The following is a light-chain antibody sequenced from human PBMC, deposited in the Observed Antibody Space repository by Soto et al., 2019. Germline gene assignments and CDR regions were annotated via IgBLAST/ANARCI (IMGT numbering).Light chain of an antibody. CDR1: SSDVVAYNY. J-gene: IGLJ1*01. Sequence: QSVLTQPASVSGSPGQSIAISCTGTSSDVVAYNYVSWYQQHPGKAPKLMIYDVSNRPSGVSNRFSGSKSGNTASLTISGLQAEDEADYYCNSYPTSSTYVFGTGTKVTVL. CDR2: DVS. CDR3: NSYPTSSTYV. V-gene: IGLV2-14*03.